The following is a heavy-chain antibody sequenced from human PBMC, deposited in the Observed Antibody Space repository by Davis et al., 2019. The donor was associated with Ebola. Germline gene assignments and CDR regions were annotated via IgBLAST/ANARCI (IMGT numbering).Heavy chain of an antibody. V-gene: IGHV4-31*03. J-gene: IGHJ5*02. CDR2: IYYSGST. CDR1: GGSISSGGYY. Sequence: LRLSCTVSGGSISSGGYYWSWIRQHPGKGLEWIGYIYYSGSTYYNPSLKSRVTISVDTSKNQFSLKLSSVTAADTAVYYCARDSRYGGKIRPWGQGTLVTVSS. D-gene: IGHD4-23*01. CDR3: ARDSRYGGKIRP.